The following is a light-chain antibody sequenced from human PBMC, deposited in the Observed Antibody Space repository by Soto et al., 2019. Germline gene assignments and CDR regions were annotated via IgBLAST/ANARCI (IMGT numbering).Light chain of an antibody. J-gene: IGKJ3*01. CDR3: QQYGSSPLFA. V-gene: IGKV3-20*01. Sequence: EIVLTQSPGTLSLSPGERATLSCRASQSVSSNYLAWYQQKPGQAPRLLIYGASSRATGIPDRCSGSGSGTDFTLPITSLAPEDFAVYYCQQYGSSPLFAFGPGNEVDLK. CDR2: GAS. CDR1: QSVSSNY.